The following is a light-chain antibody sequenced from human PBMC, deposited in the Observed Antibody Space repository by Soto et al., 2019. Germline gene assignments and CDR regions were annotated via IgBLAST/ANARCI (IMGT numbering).Light chain of an antibody. V-gene: IGKV3-20*01. CDR2: GAS. J-gene: IGKJ5*01. CDR1: QSVRNSY. CDR3: QQYGNSPQIT. Sequence: EIVLTQSPGTLSLSPGDRATLSCRASQSVRNSYLAWYQQKPGQAPRLLISGASSRSTGIPDRFSGNGSGTDFTLTISRLEPEDFAVYYCQQYGNSPQITFGQGTRLEIK.